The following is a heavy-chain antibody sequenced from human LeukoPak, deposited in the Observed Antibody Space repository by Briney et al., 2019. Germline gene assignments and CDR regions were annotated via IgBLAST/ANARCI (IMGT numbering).Heavy chain of an antibody. J-gene: IGHJ4*02. D-gene: IGHD3-10*01. Sequence: SGGSLRLSCAASGFTFSSYAMNWVRQAPGKGLEWVSTISGGGGSTYYADSVKGRFTISRDNSKNTLYLQMNSLRAEDTAVYYCAKIGFTSDYWGQGTLVTVSS. CDR2: ISGGGGST. CDR1: GFTFSSYA. V-gene: IGHV3-23*01. CDR3: AKIGFTSDY.